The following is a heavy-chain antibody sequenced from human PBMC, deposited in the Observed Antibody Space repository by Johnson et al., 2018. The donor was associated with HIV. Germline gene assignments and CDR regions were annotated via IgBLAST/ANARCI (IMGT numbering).Heavy chain of an antibody. CDR1: EFSFSTYA. J-gene: IGHJ3*02. D-gene: IGHD3-22*01. Sequence: QVQLVESRGGVVQPERSLRLSCAASEFSFSTYAMRWVRQALGKGLEGVAVISDDGTNTDYADAVKGRFTISRDNSKNTLYLQMNSLRAGDTAVYYCVRDGNYYDRSGYRVDAFDIWGQGTMVTVSS. V-gene: IGHV3-30-3*01. CDR2: ISDDGTNT. CDR3: VRDGNYYDRSGYRVDAFDI.